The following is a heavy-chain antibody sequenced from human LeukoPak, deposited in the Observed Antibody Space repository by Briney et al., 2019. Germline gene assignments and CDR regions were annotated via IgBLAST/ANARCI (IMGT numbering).Heavy chain of an antibody. D-gene: IGHD3-3*01. CDR2: ISGSGGST. V-gene: IGHV3-23*01. J-gene: IGHJ4*02. Sequence: GGSLRLSCAASGFTFSSYGMSWVRQAPGKGLEWVSAISGSGGSTYYADSVKGRFTISRDNSKNTLYLQMNSLRAEDTAIYYCARDERLLSFLKWGEGTLVTVSS. CDR1: GFTFSSYG. CDR3: ARDERLLSFLK.